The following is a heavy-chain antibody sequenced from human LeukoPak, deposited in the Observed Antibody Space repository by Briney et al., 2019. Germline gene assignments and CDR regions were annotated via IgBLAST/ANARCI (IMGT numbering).Heavy chain of an antibody. CDR1: GGTFSSYA. CDR3: ARDAYYYDSSGYYTGLPSDY. Sequence: SVKVSCKASGGTFSSYAISWVRQAPGQGLEWMGGIIPIFGTANYAQKFQGRVTITTDESTSTAYMELSGLRSEDTAVYYCARDAYYYDSSGYYTGLPSDYWGQGTLVTVSS. J-gene: IGHJ4*02. CDR2: IIPIFGTA. V-gene: IGHV1-69*05. D-gene: IGHD3-22*01.